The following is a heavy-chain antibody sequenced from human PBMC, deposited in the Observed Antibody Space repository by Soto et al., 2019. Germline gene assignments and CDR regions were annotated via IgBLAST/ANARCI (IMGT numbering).Heavy chain of an antibody. V-gene: IGHV1-69*04. J-gene: IGHJ6*02. Sequence: SVKVSCKASGGTFSSYTISGVRQAPGQGLEWMGRIIPILGIANYAQKFRGRVTITADKSTSTAYMELSSLRSEDTAVYYCARDQGRYTTLGDYYYGMDVWGQGTTVTVSS. CDR3: ARDQGRYTTLGDYYYGMDV. CDR2: IIPILGIA. D-gene: IGHD3-16*01. CDR1: GGTFSSYT.